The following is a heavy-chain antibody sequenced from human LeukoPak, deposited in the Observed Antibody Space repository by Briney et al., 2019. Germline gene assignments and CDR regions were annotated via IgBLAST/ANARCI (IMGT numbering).Heavy chain of an antibody. D-gene: IGHD4-17*01. CDR3: AKDYYGDLYYFDY. V-gene: IGHV3-21*04. CDR2: ISTSSSYI. Sequence: PGGSLRLSCAASGFTFSSYSMNWVRQAPGKGLEWVSSISTSSSYIYYADSVRGRFTISRDNSKNTLYLQMNSLRAEDTAVYYCAKDYYGDLYYFDYWGQGTLVTVSS. J-gene: IGHJ4*02. CDR1: GFTFSSYS.